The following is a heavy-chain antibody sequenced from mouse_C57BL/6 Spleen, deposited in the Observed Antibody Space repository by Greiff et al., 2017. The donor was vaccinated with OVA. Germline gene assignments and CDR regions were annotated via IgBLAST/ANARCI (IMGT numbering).Heavy chain of an antibody. D-gene: IGHD1-1*01. CDR2: ISSGGDYI. CDR1: GFTFSSYA. V-gene: IGHV5-9-1*02. CDR3: TREGFYYGSSYDDYFDY. Sequence: DVKLVESGEGLVKPGGSLKLSCAASGFTFSSYAMSWVRQTPEKRLEWVAYISSGGDYIYYADTVKGRFTISRDNARNTLYLQMSSLKSEDTAMYYCTREGFYYGSSYDDYFDYWGQGTTLTVSS. J-gene: IGHJ2*01.